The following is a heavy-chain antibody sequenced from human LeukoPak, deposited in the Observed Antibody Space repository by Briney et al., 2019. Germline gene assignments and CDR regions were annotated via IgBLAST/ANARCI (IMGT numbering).Heavy chain of an antibody. J-gene: IGHJ3*02. Sequence: PSETLYLTCTVSGGSISSYYWSWIRQPPGKGLEWIGYIYYSGSTNYNPSLKSRVSISVDTSKNQFSLKLSSVTAADTAVYYCARDFRGSVDAFDIWGQGTMVAVSS. V-gene: IGHV4-59*01. CDR1: GGSISSYY. CDR2: IYYSGST. CDR3: ARDFRGSVDAFDI.